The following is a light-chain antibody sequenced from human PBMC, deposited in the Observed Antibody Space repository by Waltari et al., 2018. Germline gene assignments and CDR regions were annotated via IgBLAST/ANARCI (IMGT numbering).Light chain of an antibody. CDR2: EDS. CDR3: YSTDSSGNLRV. CDR1: AFPKKY. V-gene: IGLV3-10*01. Sequence: SYELTQPPSVSVSPGQTARITCSGDAFPKKYAYWYQQKSGQAPVLVIYEDSKRPSGFPEGCVGSSSGTMATWTISGAQVEDEADYYCYSTDSSGNLRVFGGGTKLTVL. J-gene: IGLJ3*02.